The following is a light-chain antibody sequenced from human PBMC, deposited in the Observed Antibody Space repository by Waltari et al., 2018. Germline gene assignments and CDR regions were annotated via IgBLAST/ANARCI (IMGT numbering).Light chain of an antibody. CDR3: QHYVTLPVT. J-gene: IGKJ1*01. Sequence: EIVLTQSPGTLSLSPGERATLSCRASQSVSRLVWYQQKPGQAPTLRIYDVSTGATGIPDRFSGSGSGTEFSLTISRLESEDFAVYYWQHYVTLPVTFGQGTKVEIK. CDR1: QSVSRL. V-gene: IGKV3-20*01. CDR2: DVS.